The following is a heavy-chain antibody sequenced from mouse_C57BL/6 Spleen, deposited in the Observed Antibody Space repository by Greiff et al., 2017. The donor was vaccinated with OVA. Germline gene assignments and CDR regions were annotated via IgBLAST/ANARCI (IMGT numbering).Heavy chain of an antibody. CDR3: ASGHYFDY. Sequence: VQLQQSVAELVRPGASVKLSCTASGFNFKNTCMHWVKQRPEQGLEWIGRIDPASGNTKYAQKFQGQATITADTSSNTAYLQLSSLTSEDTAIYYCASGHYFDYWGQGTTLTVSS. J-gene: IGHJ2*01. CDR2: IDPASGNT. CDR1: GFNFKNTC. D-gene: IGHD3-1*01. V-gene: IGHV14-3*01.